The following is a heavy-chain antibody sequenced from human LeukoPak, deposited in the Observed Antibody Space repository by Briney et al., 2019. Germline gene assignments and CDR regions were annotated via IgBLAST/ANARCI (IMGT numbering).Heavy chain of an antibody. Sequence: SETLSLTCAVYGGSFSGYYWSWIRQPPGKGLEWIGEINHSGSTNYNPSLKSRVTISVDTSKNQFSLKLSSVTAADTAVYYCARGRDGYNFLNRGEYYYFDYWGQGTLVTVSS. CDR1: GGSFSGYY. CDR3: ARGRDGYNFLNRGEYYYFDY. V-gene: IGHV4-34*01. J-gene: IGHJ4*02. CDR2: INHSGST. D-gene: IGHD5-24*01.